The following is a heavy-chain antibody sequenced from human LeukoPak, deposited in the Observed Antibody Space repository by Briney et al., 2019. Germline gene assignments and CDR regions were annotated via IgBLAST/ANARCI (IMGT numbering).Heavy chain of an antibody. D-gene: IGHD3-22*01. Sequence: SETLSLTCTVSGYSISSFYYWGWIRQPPGKGLEWIGNIYHSGSTYYNPSLESRVTISVDTSKNQFSLKLSSVTAADTAMYYCARGLHYDSSGYYFGWENWGQGTLVTVSS. V-gene: IGHV4-38-2*02. CDR3: ARGLHYDSSGYYFGWEN. CDR1: GYSISSFYY. CDR2: IYHSGST. J-gene: IGHJ4*02.